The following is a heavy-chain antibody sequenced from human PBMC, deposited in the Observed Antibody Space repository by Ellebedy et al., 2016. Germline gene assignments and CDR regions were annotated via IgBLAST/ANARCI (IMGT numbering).Heavy chain of an antibody. Sequence: GESLKISXAASGFTFSSYAMSWVRQAPGKGLEWVSAISGSGGSTYYADSVKGRFTISRDNSKNTLYLQMNSLRAEDTAVYYCARGVPAGDYWGQGTLVTVSS. V-gene: IGHV3-23*01. J-gene: IGHJ4*02. CDR1: GFTFSSYA. CDR2: ISGSGGST. CDR3: ARGVPAGDY. D-gene: IGHD2-2*01.